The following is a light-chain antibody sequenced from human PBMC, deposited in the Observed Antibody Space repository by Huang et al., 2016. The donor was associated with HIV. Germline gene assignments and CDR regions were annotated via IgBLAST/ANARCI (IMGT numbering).Light chain of an antibody. CDR3: QQTFRNLHFT. CDR2: GTS. V-gene: IGKV1-39*01. J-gene: IGKJ3*01. Sequence: DIEMTQSPSFMSASVGDKITILCRTNQTVGTSLNWYQHRLGLSPKLLIFGTSTLQSGVPPRFGGSCCGTQFSLNICSLQPEDFATYYCQQTFRNLHFTFGPGT. CDR1: QTVGTS.